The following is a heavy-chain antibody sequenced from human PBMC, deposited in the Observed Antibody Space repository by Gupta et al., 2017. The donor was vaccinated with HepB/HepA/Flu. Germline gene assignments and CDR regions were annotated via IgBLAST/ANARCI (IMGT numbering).Heavy chain of an antibody. CDR2: ITSSSHT. CDR1: GFTLSSYY. D-gene: IGHD2-2*02. V-gene: IGHV3-21*01. Sequence: EVQLVESGGGLVKPGGSLRLSCAASGFTLSSYYMNWVRQAPGKGLEWVSSITSSSHTYYADSLKGRFTISRDNAKNSLYLQMNSLRAEDTAVYFCARDLDQPLIYGGYFDYWGQGILVTVSS. CDR3: ARDLDQPLIYGGYFDY. J-gene: IGHJ4*02.